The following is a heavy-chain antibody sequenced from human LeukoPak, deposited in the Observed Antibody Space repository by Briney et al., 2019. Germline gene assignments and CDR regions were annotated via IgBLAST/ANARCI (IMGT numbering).Heavy chain of an antibody. D-gene: IGHD3-22*01. CDR2: IYYTGST. CDR1: GYSISSGYY. V-gene: IGHV4-61*01. CDR3: VRGYYDSRHSSNPFDP. J-gene: IGHJ5*02. Sequence: PSETLSLTCTVSGYSISSGYYWSWIRQPPGRGLEWIGYIYYTGSTNYNPSLKSRVTISIDTSKNQFSLKLSAVTAADTAVYYCVRGYYDSRHSSNPFDPWGQGTLVTVSS.